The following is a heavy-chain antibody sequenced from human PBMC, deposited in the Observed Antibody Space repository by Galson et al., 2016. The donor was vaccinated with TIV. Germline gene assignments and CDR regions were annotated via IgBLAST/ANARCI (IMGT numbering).Heavy chain of an antibody. V-gene: IGHV4-31*03. CDR3: ARWAESGSYYDYFQH. Sequence: TLSLPCNVSGGSISNGGYYWSWIRQHPGKALEWIGNIYYSGSTHYNPSLQSRATISVDTSQNHFSLKLTSVTAADTAVYYRARWAESGSYYDYFQHWGQGTLVTVSS. CDR2: IYYSGST. J-gene: IGHJ1*01. CDR1: GGSISNGGYY. D-gene: IGHD1-26*01.